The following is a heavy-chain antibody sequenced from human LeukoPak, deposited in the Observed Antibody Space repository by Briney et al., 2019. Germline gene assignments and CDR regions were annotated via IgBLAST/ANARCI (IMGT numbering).Heavy chain of an antibody. D-gene: IGHD3-9*01. V-gene: IGHV4-34*01. CDR3: AGGHRNWLLSWFDP. Sequence: SSETLSLTCAVYGGSFSGSYWSWIRQPPGKGLEWIGEINDSENTNHNPSLKSRVTISIDTSKNQFSLTLTSVTAADTAVYYCAGGHRNWLLSWFDPWGRGTLVTVSS. CDR2: INDSENT. CDR1: GGSFSGSY. J-gene: IGHJ5*02.